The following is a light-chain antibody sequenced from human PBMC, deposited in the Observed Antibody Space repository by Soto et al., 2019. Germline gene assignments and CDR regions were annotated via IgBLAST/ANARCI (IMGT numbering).Light chain of an antibody. CDR1: SSNIGSNY. CDR3: AAWDDSLSGRWV. CDR2: RNN. Sequence: QSVLTQPPSASGTPGQRVTISCSGSSSNIGSNYVYWYQQLPGTAPKLLIYRNNQRPSGVPDRFSGSKSGTSASLAISGLGSEDEADYYCAAWDDSLSGRWVFGGGTKVTVL. J-gene: IGLJ3*02. V-gene: IGLV1-47*01.